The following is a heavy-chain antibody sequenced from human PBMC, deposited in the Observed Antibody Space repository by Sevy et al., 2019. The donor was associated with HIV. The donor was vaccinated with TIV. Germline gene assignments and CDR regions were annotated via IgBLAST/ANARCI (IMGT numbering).Heavy chain of an antibody. Sequence: GGSLRLSCAASGFTFSTYGMHWVRQAPGKGLEWVSVISYDGSNKYYADSVKGRFTNSRDNSKNTQYLQMNSLRAEDTAVYYCAKEKGYDILTGSSAFDIWGQGTMVTVSS. V-gene: IGHV3-30*18. J-gene: IGHJ3*02. CDR2: ISYDGSNK. CDR3: AKEKGYDILTGSSAFDI. CDR1: GFTFSTYG. D-gene: IGHD3-9*01.